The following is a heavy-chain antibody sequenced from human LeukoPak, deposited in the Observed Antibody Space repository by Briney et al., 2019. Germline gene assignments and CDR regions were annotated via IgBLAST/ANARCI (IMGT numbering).Heavy chain of an antibody. Sequence: GGSLRLFCAASGFSFKDYYFSWIRQARGKGLEWVSFINVNGAAMFYAHSEKGGFTIYRDNAKHSIYMEMNSLRAEDMAMYYCARRPGILAAGSYYFDYWGQGALVTVSS. J-gene: IGHJ4*02. D-gene: IGHD6-13*01. V-gene: IGHV3-11*01. CDR2: INVNGAAM. CDR1: GFSFKDYY. CDR3: ARRPGILAAGSYYFDY.